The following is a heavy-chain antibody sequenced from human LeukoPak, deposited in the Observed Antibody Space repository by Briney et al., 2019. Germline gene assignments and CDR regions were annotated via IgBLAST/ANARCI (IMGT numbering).Heavy chain of an antibody. V-gene: IGHV3-33*01. CDR2: IWYDGSNK. D-gene: IGHD4-23*01. Sequence: GESLKISCAASGFIFNSYGMHWVRQAPGKGLEWVALIWYDGSNKYYTDSVKGRFTISRDNSKNTLYLEMNSLRAEDTAIYYCAREGPRGNSQFDYWGQGTLATVSS. CDR1: GFIFNSYG. J-gene: IGHJ4*02. CDR3: AREGPRGNSQFDY.